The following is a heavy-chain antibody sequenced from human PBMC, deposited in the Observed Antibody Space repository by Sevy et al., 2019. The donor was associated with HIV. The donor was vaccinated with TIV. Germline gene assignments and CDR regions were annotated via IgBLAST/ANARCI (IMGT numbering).Heavy chain of an antibody. CDR3: ARAPPVRSGDDSLNWFDP. J-gene: IGHJ5*02. CDR1: GVSISNYY. CDR2: SGST. D-gene: IGHD5-12*01. Sequence: SETLSLTCTVSGVSISNYYWAWIRQPPGKGLECVGFSGSTNYNPSLKSRVTTSVDTSKNHFSLKLSSVTVADTAIYYCARAPPVRSGDDSLNWFDPWGQGTLVTVSS. V-gene: IGHV4-59*01.